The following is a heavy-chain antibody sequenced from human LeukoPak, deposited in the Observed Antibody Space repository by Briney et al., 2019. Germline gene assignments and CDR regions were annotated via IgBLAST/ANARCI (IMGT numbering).Heavy chain of an antibody. J-gene: IGHJ5*02. D-gene: IGHD1-1*01. Sequence: SETLSLTCAVYGGSFSGYYWSWIRQPPGKGLEWIGEINHSGSTNYNPSLKSRVTISVDTSKNQFSLKLSSVTAADTAVYYCARRWNARLYNWFDPWGQGTLVTVSS. V-gene: IGHV4-34*01. CDR2: INHSGST. CDR3: ARRWNARLYNWFDP. CDR1: GGSFSGYY.